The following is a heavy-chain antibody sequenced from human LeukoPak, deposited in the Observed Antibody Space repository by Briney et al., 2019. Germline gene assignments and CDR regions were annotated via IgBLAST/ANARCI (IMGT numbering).Heavy chain of an antibody. D-gene: IGHD3-10*01. CDR2: IYYSGST. Sequence: PSETLSLTCTVSGGSISSYYWSWIRQPPGKGLEWIGYIYYSGSTNYNPSLKSRVTISVDTSKHQFSLKLSSVTAADTAVYYCARHLGFDDYNWFDPWGQGTLVTVSS. CDR3: ARHLGFDDYNWFDP. CDR1: GGSISSYY. V-gene: IGHV4-59*01. J-gene: IGHJ5*02.